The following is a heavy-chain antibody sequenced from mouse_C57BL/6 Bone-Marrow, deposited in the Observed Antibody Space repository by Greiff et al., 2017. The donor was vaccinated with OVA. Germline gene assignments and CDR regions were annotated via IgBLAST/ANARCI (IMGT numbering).Heavy chain of an antibody. Sequence: QVQLKQSGAELARPGASVKLSCKASGYTFTSYGISWVKQRTGQGLEWIGEIYPRSGNPYYNEKFKGKATLTADKSSSTAYMELRSLTSEDSAVYFCVIYYGNYDDYWGQGTTLTVSS. CDR3: VIYYGNYDDY. CDR2: IYPRSGNP. CDR1: GYTFTSYG. J-gene: IGHJ2*01. V-gene: IGHV1-81*01. D-gene: IGHD2-1*01.